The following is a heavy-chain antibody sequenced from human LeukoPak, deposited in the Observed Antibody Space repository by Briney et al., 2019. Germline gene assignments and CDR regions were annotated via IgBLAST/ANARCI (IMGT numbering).Heavy chain of an antibody. CDR1: GGSISSYY. Sequence: SETLSLTCTVSGGSISSYYWSWIRQPPGKGLEWIGYIYYSGSTNYNPSLKSRVTISVDTSKNQFSLKLSSVTAADTAVYYCARDQGPTQWLGLLGYGMDVWGQGTTVTVSS. CDR3: ARDQGPTQWLGLLGYGMDV. CDR2: IYYSGST. D-gene: IGHD6-19*01. J-gene: IGHJ6*02. V-gene: IGHV4-59*01.